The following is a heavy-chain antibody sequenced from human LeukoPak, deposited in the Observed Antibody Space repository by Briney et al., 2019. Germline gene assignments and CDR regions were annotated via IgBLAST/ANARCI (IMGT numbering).Heavy chain of an antibody. CDR2: ISNTGRS. J-gene: IGHJ5*02. Sequence: SETLSLTCTVPGAYMNDYYWNWIRQPPGKGLEWIGYISNTGRSKHNPSLKSRLAISFDTSKNQFSLTLSSVTVADTAVYYCAREQDGSGWGWLDPWGQGTLVTVSS. D-gene: IGHD3-22*01. CDR1: GAYMNDYY. V-gene: IGHV4-59*12. CDR3: AREQDGSGWGWLDP.